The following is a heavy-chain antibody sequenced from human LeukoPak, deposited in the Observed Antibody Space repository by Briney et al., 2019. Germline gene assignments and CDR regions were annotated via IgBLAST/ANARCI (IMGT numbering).Heavy chain of an antibody. Sequence: GGSLRLSCAASGFTFSSYGMHWVRQAPAKGLEWVAVISYDGSNKYYADSVKGRFTISRDNSKNTLYLQMNSLRAEDTAVYYCAKWGYCSSTSCYSPLDYWGQGTLVTVSS. J-gene: IGHJ4*02. CDR3: AKWGYCSSTSCYSPLDY. V-gene: IGHV3-30*18. D-gene: IGHD2-2*02. CDR2: ISYDGSNK. CDR1: GFTFSSYG.